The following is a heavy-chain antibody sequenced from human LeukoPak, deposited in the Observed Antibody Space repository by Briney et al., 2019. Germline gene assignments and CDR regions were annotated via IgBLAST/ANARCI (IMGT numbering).Heavy chain of an antibody. CDR2: MNPHSGNT. J-gene: IGHJ4*02. CDR1: GYTFPSYD. CDR3: ASFGSGSYYNGLDY. D-gene: IGHD3-10*01. Sequence: ASVKVSCKASGYTFPSYDINWVRQTTGQGLEWMGWMNPHSGNTGYAQKFQGRVTMTRDTSISTAYMELSSLRSEDTAVYYCASFGSGSYYNGLDYWGQGTLVTVSS. V-gene: IGHV1-8*01.